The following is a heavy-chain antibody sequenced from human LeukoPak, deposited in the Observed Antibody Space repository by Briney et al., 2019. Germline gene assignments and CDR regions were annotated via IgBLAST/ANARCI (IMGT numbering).Heavy chain of an antibody. CDR2: MNPNSGNT. CDR1: GYTFTSYD. Sequence: ASVKVSCKASGYTFTSYDINWVRQATGQGLEWMGWMNPNSGNTGYAQKFQGRVTMTRNTSISTAYMELSSLRSEDTAVYYCARGGPKRGCSYGYGPTTFDYWGQGTLVTVSS. V-gene: IGHV1-8*01. CDR3: ARGGPKRGCSYGYGPTTFDY. D-gene: IGHD5-18*01. J-gene: IGHJ4*02.